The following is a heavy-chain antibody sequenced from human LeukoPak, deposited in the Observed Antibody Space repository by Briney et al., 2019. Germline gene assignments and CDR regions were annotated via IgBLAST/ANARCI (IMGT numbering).Heavy chain of an antibody. CDR2: INPSGGST. CDR3: ARDPELMADRFGFDP. J-gene: IGHJ5*02. CDR1: GYTFTSYY. D-gene: IGHD3-10*01. V-gene: IGHV1-46*01. Sequence: ASVKVSCKASGYTFTSYYMHWVRQAPGQGLEWTGIINPSGGSTSYAQKFQGRVTMTRDTSTSTVYMELSSLRSEDTAVYYCARDPELMADRFGFDPWGQGTLVTVSS.